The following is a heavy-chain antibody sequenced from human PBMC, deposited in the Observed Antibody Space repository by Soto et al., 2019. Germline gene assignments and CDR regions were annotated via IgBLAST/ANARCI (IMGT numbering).Heavy chain of an antibody. Sequence: PSETLSLACAVSGGSTTRGASSWSWIRQPPGKGMEWIGYIYQSGSTYYNPSLKSRVTISVDRSKNQCSLKLSSVTAADTAMYYCARVPGPWGQGTLVTVSS. CDR2: IYQSGST. J-gene: IGHJ5*02. CDR3: ARVPGP. V-gene: IGHV4-30-2*01. CDR1: GGSTTRGASS.